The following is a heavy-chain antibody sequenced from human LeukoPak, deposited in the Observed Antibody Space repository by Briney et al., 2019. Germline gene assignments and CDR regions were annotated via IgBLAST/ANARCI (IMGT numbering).Heavy chain of an antibody. V-gene: IGHV1-46*01. CDR1: GYTFTSYH. J-gene: IGHJ5*02. CDR3: ARQTVNRFDP. CDR2: VNPSGGAT. Sequence: GASVKVSCKASGYTFTSYHIHWVRQAPGQGLEWMGIVNPSGGATRYAQKFQGRVTMTRDTYTSTFYMELSSLRSEDTAVYYCARQTVNRFDPWGQGTLVTVSS.